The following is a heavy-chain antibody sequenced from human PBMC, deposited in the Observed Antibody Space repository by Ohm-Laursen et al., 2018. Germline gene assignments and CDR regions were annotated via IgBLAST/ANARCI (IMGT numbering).Heavy chain of an antibody. J-gene: IGHJ4*02. Sequence: TLSLTCTVSGGSISSSGYYWTWIRQHPGKGLEWIGYIFYTGITYYNPSLESRLTISVDTSKSQFSLKLSSVTAADTAVYYCASYVWGSYRYNYWGQGTLVTVSS. CDR3: ASYVWGSYRYNY. D-gene: IGHD3-16*02. V-gene: IGHV4-31*03. CDR2: IFYTGIT. CDR1: GGSISSSGYY.